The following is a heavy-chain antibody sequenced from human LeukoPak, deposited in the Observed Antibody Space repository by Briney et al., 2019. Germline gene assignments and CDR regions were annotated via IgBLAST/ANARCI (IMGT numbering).Heavy chain of an antibody. CDR2: IKQDGSEK. D-gene: IGHD5-12*01. Sequence: PGGSLRLSCAASGFTFTRYWMSWVRQAPGKGLEWVAGIKQDGSEKHYVDSVKGRFTISRDNAKNSVYLQMNSLSDDDTAVYYCARDSDYVMPPFDYWGQGILVTVSS. CDR3: ARDSDYVMPPFDY. V-gene: IGHV3-7*01. J-gene: IGHJ4*02. CDR1: GFTFTRYW.